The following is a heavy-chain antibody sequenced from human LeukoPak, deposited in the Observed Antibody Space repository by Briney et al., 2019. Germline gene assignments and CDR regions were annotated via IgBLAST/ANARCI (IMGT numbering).Heavy chain of an antibody. Sequence: PGGSLRLSCAASGLTFSNSAFHWVRQAPGKGLEWVAVISSDGNTKYYADSLKGRFTISRDNSKNTLYLQMNSLRADDTAVYYCARDSRWDCGSDCYQPGFDYWGQGTLVTVSS. V-gene: IGHV3-30*04. D-gene: IGHD2-21*02. J-gene: IGHJ4*02. CDR3: ARDSRWDCGSDCYQPGFDY. CDR1: GLTFSNSA. CDR2: ISSDGNTK.